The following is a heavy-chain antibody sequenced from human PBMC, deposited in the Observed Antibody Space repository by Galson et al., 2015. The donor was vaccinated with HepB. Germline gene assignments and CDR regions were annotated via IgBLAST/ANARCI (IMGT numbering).Heavy chain of an antibody. V-gene: IGHV3-30-3*01. CDR3: ARDQKSPRTYGSSPEY. J-gene: IGHJ4*02. D-gene: IGHD3-10*01. CDR1: GFSFFSYA. CDR2: ISYEGTNK. Sequence: SLRLSCAASGFSFFSYAMHWVRQAPGKGLEWVAVISYEGTNKYNADSVKGRFTITRDNFKNTLYLKMNSLRAEDTAVYYCARDQKSPRTYGSSPEYWGQGTLVTVSS.